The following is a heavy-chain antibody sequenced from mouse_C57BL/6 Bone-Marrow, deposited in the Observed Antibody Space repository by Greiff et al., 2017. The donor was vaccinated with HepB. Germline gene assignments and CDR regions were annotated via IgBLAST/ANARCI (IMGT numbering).Heavy chain of an antibody. CDR3: ARHKGNSDNFDV. J-gene: IGHJ1*01. V-gene: IGHV5-15*01. CDR1: GFTFSDYG. D-gene: IGHD2-1*01. Sequence: EVMLVESGGGLVQPGGSLKLSCAASGFTFSDYGMAWVRQAPRKGPEWVAFISNLAYSIYYADTVTGRFTISRENAKNTLYLEMSSLRSEDTAMYYCARHKGNSDNFDVWGPGTTVTVSS. CDR2: ISNLAYSI.